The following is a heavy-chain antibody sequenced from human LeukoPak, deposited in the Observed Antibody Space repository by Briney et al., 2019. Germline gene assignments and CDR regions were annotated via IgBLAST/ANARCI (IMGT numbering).Heavy chain of an antibody. Sequence: GGSLRLSCAVSGFTVSSNYMSWVRQAPGKGLVWVSVIYSGGTTYYADSVKGRFTISRDNSKNTLYLQMNSLRAEDTAVYYCARHDSGYGPLDYWGRGTLVTVSS. CDR1: GFTVSSNY. D-gene: IGHD3-22*01. CDR3: ARHDSGYGPLDY. CDR2: IYSGGTT. J-gene: IGHJ4*02. V-gene: IGHV3-53*01.